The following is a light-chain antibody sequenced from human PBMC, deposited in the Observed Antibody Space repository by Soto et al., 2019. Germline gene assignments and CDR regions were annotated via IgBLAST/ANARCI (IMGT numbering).Light chain of an antibody. CDR2: KAS. J-gene: IGKJ1*01. CDR1: QSSSVW. Sequence: IAQDPSTVSASVGDRVTITLRTRQSSSVWLAWYQQKPEKAPKLLIYKASSLESGVPSRFSGSGSGTEFTLTISSLQPDDFATYYCQQYNTDETFGQGTKVDIK. V-gene: IGKV1-5*03. CDR3: QQYNTDET.